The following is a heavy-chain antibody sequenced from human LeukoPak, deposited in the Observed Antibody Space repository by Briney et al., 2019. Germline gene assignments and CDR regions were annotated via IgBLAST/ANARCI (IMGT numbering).Heavy chain of an antibody. CDR3: ARATSSYFYYMDV. CDR1: GGSISSSSYY. V-gene: IGHV4-39*07. J-gene: IGHJ6*03. Sequence: SETLSLTCTVSGGSISSSSYYWGWIRQPPGKGLEYIGSIFHSGYTFYDPSLKSRLTLSVDTSKNQFSLNVSSVTAADTAVYYCARATSSYFYYMDVWGKGTTVTISS. D-gene: IGHD5-12*01. CDR2: IFHSGYT.